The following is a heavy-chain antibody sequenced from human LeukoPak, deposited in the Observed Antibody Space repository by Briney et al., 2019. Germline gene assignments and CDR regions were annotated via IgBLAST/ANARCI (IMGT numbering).Heavy chain of an antibody. CDR2: ISDSGGST. Sequence: GGPLRLSCAVSGLTQSNLGMMGLRQAPGKGREGVAGISDSGGSTKYADSVKGRFTISRDNSKNTLYLQMNSLRAEDTAVYYCAKAPVRGLRLWLKDPYYFDYWGQGTLVTVCS. D-gene: IGHD5-18*01. CDR3: AKAPVRGLRLWLKDPYYFDY. V-gene: IGHV3-23*01. CDR1: GLTQSNLG. J-gene: IGHJ4*02.